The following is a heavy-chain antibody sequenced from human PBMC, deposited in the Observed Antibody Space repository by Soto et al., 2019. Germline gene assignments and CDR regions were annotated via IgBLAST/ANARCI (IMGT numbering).Heavy chain of an antibody. D-gene: IGHD2-2*01. V-gene: IGHV3-7*01. CDR2: IKHDGSER. CDR1: GFTFSNYA. J-gene: IGHJ4*02. Sequence: PGGSLRLSCAASGFTFSNYAMHWVRQAPGKGLEWVAIIKHDGSERYYGDSVKGRFTISRDNAKNSLYLQMNSLRAEDTAVYYCARVWVNIVVVPAATYFDYWGQGTLVTVSS. CDR3: ARVWVNIVVVPAATYFDY.